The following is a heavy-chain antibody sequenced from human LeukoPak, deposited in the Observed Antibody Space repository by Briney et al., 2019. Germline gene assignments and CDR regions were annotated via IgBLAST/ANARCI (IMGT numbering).Heavy chain of an antibody. CDR3: AKGPYYDSSGYFDY. J-gene: IGHJ4*02. D-gene: IGHD3-22*01. Sequence: GGSLRLSCATSGFTFSNAWMTWVRQAPGKGLEWVSAISGSGGTTYYTDSVKGRFTISRDNSKNTLYLQMNSLRAEDTAVYYCAKGPYYDSSGYFDYWGQGTLVTVSS. V-gene: IGHV3-23*01. CDR1: GFTFSNAW. CDR2: ISGSGGTT.